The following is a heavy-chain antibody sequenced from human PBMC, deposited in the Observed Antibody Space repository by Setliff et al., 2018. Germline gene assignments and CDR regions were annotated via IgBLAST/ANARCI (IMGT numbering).Heavy chain of an antibody. J-gene: IGHJ3*02. D-gene: IGHD3-3*01. Sequence: GASVKVSCKASGYTFTTYDINWVRQAPGQGLEWMGWMNPNSGNRGYAQKFQGRVTMTRNTSISTAYMELSTLRSEDTAVYYCARHKAGITIFGVVINPDAFDIWGQGTMVTVS. CDR1: GYTFTTYD. CDR2: MNPNSGNR. V-gene: IGHV1-8*02. CDR3: ARHKAGITIFGVVINPDAFDI.